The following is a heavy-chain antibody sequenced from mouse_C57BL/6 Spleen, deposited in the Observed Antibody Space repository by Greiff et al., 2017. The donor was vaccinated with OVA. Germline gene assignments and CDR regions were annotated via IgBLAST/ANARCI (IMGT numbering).Heavy chain of an antibody. CDR1: GYSFTDYN. CDR2: INPNYGTT. J-gene: IGHJ3*01. CDR3: ARTYYGSSLWFAY. D-gene: IGHD1-1*01. V-gene: IGHV1-39*01. Sequence: EVQLQQSGPELVKPGASVKISCKASGYSFTDYNMNWVKQSNGKSLEWIGVINPNYGTTSYNQKFKGKATLPLDQSSSTAYMQLNSLTSEDSSVYYCARTYYGSSLWFAYWGQGTLVTVSA.